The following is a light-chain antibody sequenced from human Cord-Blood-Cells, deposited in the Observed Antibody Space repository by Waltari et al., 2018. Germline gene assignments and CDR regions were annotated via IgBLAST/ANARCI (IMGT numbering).Light chain of an antibody. J-gene: IGLJ2*01. CDR2: GNS. CDR1: SSNIGAGYA. Sequence: QSVLTQPPSVSGAPGQRVTISCTGRSSNIGAGYAVPWYQQLPGTAPKLLIYGNSNRPSGVPDRFSGSKSGTSASLAITGLQAEDEADYYCQSYDSSLSVYVVFGGGTKLTVL. V-gene: IGLV1-40*01. CDR3: QSYDSSLSVYVV.